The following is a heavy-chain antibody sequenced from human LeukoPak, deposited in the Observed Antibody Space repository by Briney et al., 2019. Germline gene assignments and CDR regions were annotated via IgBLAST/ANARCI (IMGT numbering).Heavy chain of an antibody. V-gene: IGHV1-69*04. D-gene: IGHD5-18*01. CDR2: IIPILGIA. J-gene: IGHJ4*02. Sequence: SVKVSCKASGGTFSSYAISWVRQAPGQGLEWMGRIIPILGIANYAQKFQGRVTITADKSTSTAYMELSSLRSEDTAVYYCAQRGRYSYGFDYWGQGTLVTVSS. CDR1: GGTFSSYA. CDR3: AQRGRYSYGFDY.